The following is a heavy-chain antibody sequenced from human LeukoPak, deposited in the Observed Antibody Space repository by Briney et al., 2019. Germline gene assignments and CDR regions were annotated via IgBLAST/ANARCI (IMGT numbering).Heavy chain of an antibody. CDR2: INSDGSST. D-gene: IGHD3-10*01. CDR1: GFTFSSYW. CDR3: ARDLLAEYYYGSGSYPNWFDP. Sequence: GGSLRLSCAASGFTFSSYWMHWVRQAPGKGLVWVSRINSDGSSTNYADSVKGRFTISRDNAKNTLYLQMNSLRAEDTAVYYCARDLLAEYYYGSGSYPNWFDPWGQGTLVTVSS. V-gene: IGHV3-74*01. J-gene: IGHJ5*02.